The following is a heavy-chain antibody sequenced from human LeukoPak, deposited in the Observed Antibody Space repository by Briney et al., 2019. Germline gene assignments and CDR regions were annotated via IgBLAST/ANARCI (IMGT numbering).Heavy chain of an antibody. CDR1: GFTFSDYY. D-gene: IGHD3-10*01. CDR3: ASNGDHYYGSGSYGAFDI. Sequence: PGGSLRLXCAASGFTFSDYYMSWIRQAPGKGLEWVSYISSSGSTIYYADSVKGRFTISRDNAKNSLYLQMNSLRAEDTAVYYCASNGDHYYGSGSYGAFDIWGQGTMVTVSS. CDR2: ISSSGSTI. V-gene: IGHV3-11*04. J-gene: IGHJ3*02.